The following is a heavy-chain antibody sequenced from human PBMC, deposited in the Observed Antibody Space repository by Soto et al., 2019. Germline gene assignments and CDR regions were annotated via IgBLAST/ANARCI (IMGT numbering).Heavy chain of an antibody. D-gene: IGHD3-3*01. CDR3: ARDPDYDFWSGYYSFDY. CDR2: TYYRSKWYN. CDR1: GDSVSSNSAA. Sequence: SQTLSLTCVISGDSVSSNSAAWNWIRQSPSRGLEWLGRTYYRSKWYNDYAVSVKSRITINPDTSKNQFSLQLNSVTPEDTAVYYCARDPDYDFWSGYYSFDYWGQGTVVTVSS. J-gene: IGHJ4*02. V-gene: IGHV6-1*01.